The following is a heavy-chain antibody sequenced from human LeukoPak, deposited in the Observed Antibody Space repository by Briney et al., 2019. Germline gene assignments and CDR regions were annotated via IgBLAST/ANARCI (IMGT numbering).Heavy chain of an antibody. CDR2: IYSGGST. D-gene: IGHD1-26*01. CDR1: AFTVSSNY. Sequence: GGSLRLSCAASAFTVSSNYMSWVSQAPGKGLEWVSVIYSGGSTYYADSVKGRFTISRDNSKNTLYLQMNSLRAEDTAVYYCARDHRGSYPKGSLDYWGQGTLVTVSS. V-gene: IGHV3-66*01. J-gene: IGHJ4*02. CDR3: ARDHRGSYPKGSLDY.